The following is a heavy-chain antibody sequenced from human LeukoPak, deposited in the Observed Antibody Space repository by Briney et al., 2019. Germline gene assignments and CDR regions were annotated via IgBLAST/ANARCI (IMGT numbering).Heavy chain of an antibody. D-gene: IGHD3-22*01. CDR2: ISYDGSNK. CDR1: GFTFSSYG. V-gene: IGHV3-30*18. Sequence: GGSLRLSCAASGFTFSSYGMHWVRQAPGKGLEWVAVISYDGSNKYYADSVKSRFTISRDNSKNTLYLQMNSLRAEDTAVYYCANGMPITMIVVDFQHWGQGTLVTVSS. CDR3: ANGMPITMIVVDFQH. J-gene: IGHJ1*01.